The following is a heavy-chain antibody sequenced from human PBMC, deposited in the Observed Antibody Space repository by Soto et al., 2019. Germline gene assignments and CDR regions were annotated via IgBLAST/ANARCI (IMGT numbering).Heavy chain of an antibody. CDR1: GLTFSSYD. J-gene: IGHJ4*02. D-gene: IGHD1-7*01. V-gene: IGHV3-23*01. CDR2: VTASGHST. Sequence: EVQLLESGGGLVQPGGSLRLSCVASGLTFSSYDMSWVRQAPGKGLEWVSAVTASGHSTYYGDSVKGRFTISRDNSTHTLYLQMNSLRAEDTAVYYCAKAAGTSRMYFDHWGQGTLVTVSS. CDR3: AKAAGTSRMYFDH.